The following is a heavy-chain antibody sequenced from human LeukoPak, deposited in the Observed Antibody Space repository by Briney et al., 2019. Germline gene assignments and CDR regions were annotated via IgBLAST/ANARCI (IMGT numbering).Heavy chain of an antibody. D-gene: IGHD6-13*01. CDR3: ARHWTAAGTVPWFDP. Sequence: SETLSLTCTVSGGSISSSSYYWGWIRQPPGKGLEWIGSIYYSGSTYYNPSLKSRVTISVDTSKNQFSLKLSSVTAADTAVYYCARHWTAAGTVPWFDPWGQGTLVTVS. J-gene: IGHJ5*02. CDR2: IYYSGST. V-gene: IGHV4-39*01. CDR1: GGSISSSSYY.